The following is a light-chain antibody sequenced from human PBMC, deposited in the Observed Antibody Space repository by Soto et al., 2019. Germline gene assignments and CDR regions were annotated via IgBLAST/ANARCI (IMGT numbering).Light chain of an antibody. V-gene: IGLV1-44*01. CDR2: SDN. J-gene: IGLJ1*01. CDR1: SSNIGSNT. Sequence: QSVLTQPPSASGTPGQRVTISCSGSSSNIGSNTVNWFQQLPGTAPKLLIYSDNRRPSGVPGRFSGSKSGTSASLAISGLQSEDEADYYCSSYAGSSNVFGTGTKVTVL. CDR3: SSYAGSSNV.